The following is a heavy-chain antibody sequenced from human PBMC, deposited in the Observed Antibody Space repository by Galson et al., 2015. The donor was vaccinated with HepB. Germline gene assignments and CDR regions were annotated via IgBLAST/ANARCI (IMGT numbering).Heavy chain of an antibody. CDR1: GGSISSYY. CDR2: IYYSGST. V-gene: IGHV4-59*08. CDR3: ARHGSSGWYRRSDAFDI. D-gene: IGHD6-19*01. Sequence: ETLSLTCTVSGGSISSYYWSWIRQPPGKGLEWIGYIYYSGSTNYNPSLKSRVTISVDTSKNQFSLKLSSVTAADTAVYYCARHGSSGWYRRSDAFDIWGQGTMVTVSS. J-gene: IGHJ3*02.